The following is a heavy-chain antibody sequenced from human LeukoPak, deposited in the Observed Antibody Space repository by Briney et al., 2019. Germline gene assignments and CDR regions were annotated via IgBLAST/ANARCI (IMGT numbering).Heavy chain of an antibody. CDR3: ARGPRKDIAVAVFDY. CDR2: MNPNSGNT. CDR1: GYTFTSYD. V-gene: IGHV1-8*01. D-gene: IGHD6-19*01. Sequence: ASVKVSCKASGYTFTSYDINWVRQATGQGLEWMGWMNPNSGNTGYALKFQGRVTMTRNTSISTAYMELSSLRSEDTAVYYCARGPRKDIAVAVFDYWGQGTLVTVSS. J-gene: IGHJ4*02.